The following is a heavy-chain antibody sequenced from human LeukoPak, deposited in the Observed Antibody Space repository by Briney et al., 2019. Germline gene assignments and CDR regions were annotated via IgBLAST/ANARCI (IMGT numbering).Heavy chain of an antibody. V-gene: IGHV4-30-2*01. D-gene: IGHD6-13*01. Sequence: SETLSLTCAVSSGSISSGGYSWSWIRQPPGKGLEWIGYIYHSGSTYYNPSLKSRVTISVDRSKNQFSLKLSSVTAADTAVYYCARLDAAIAAAGTGWFDPWGQGTLVTVSS. J-gene: IGHJ5*02. CDR2: IYHSGST. CDR3: ARLDAAIAAAGTGWFDP. CDR1: SGSISSGGYS.